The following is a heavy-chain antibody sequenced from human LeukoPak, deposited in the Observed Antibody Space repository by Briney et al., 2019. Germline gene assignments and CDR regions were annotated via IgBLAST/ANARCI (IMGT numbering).Heavy chain of an antibody. J-gene: IGHJ4*02. Sequence: ASVKVSCKASGYTFTSYGISWVRQAPGQGLEWMGWISAYNGNTNYARKLQGRVTMTTDTSTSTAYMELRSLRSDDTAVYYCARRAYGSGSYFIDYWGQGTLVTVSS. CDR1: GYTFTSYG. V-gene: IGHV1-18*01. D-gene: IGHD3-10*01. CDR3: ARRAYGSGSYFIDY. CDR2: ISAYNGNT.